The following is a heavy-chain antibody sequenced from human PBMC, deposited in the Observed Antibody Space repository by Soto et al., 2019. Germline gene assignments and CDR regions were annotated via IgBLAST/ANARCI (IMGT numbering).Heavy chain of an antibody. D-gene: IGHD3-22*01. Sequence: QVLLVQSGAKVKKPGASLKVSCKASGYTCTDYYIHWVRQAPGEGLEWMGWSNCNGGDTKYAQKSQARVTLTRDTSANTGYMELSGLRSDDTAVSYCTRGFHYDRRGPNFDSWGQGTLVTVSS. CDR3: TRGFHYDRRGPNFDS. V-gene: IGHV1-2*02. CDR2: SNCNGGDT. J-gene: IGHJ4*02. CDR1: GYTCTDYY.